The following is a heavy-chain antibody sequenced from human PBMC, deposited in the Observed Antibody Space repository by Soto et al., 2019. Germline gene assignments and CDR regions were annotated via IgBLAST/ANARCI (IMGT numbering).Heavy chain of an antibody. D-gene: IGHD3-22*01. V-gene: IGHV4-30-2*01. CDR2: IYPSGST. Sequence: QLQLQESGSGLVKPSQTLSLTCAVSGGSISSDSYSWSWIRQPPGKGLEWIAYIYPSGSTHYNPSLKSRATMSVDRSKNQFSLHLTSVTAADTAVYYCARVFYASSAFAFDMWGQGTMVTVSS. CDR1: GGSISSDSYS. J-gene: IGHJ3*02. CDR3: ARVFYASSAFAFDM.